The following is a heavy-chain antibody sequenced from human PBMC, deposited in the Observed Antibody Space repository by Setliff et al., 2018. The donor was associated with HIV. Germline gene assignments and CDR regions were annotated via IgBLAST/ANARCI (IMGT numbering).Heavy chain of an antibody. CDR2: INPSGGST. D-gene: IGHD3-10*01. J-gene: IGHJ4*02. Sequence: ASVKVSCKTSGYTFTSYYIHWVRQAPGQGLEWMGRINPSGGSTIYAQKFQGRVTMTSDTSTTTVYMELNSLTSEDTAVYYCARVSEFFASGSYYNPYFDLWGQGTLVTVSS. V-gene: IGHV1-46*01. CDR1: GYTFTSYY. CDR3: ARVSEFFASGSYYNPYFDL.